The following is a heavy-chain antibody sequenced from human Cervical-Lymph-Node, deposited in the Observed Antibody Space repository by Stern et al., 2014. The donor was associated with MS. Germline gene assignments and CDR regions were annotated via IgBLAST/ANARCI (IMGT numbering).Heavy chain of an antibody. Sequence: VQLVESGAEVKKPGASMKVSCKASGYTFINYYIQWVRQAPGQGLEWMGWINPNSGTTNYAQKFQGRVTMTRDTSITTTYMELSSLKSDDTAVYYCTRGIRYSASGNAPAFDIWGQGTMVTVSS. V-gene: IGHV1-2*02. CDR1: GYTFINYY. D-gene: IGHD1-26*01. CDR2: INPNSGTT. CDR3: TRGIRYSASGNAPAFDI. J-gene: IGHJ3*02.